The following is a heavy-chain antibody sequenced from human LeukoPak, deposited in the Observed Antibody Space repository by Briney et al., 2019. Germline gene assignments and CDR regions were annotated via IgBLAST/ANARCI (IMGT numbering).Heavy chain of an antibody. J-gene: IGHJ5*02. V-gene: IGHV3-64*01. Sequence: GGSLRLSCAASGFTFSSYAMHWVRQAPGKGLEYVSAISSNGGSTYYANSVKGRFTISRDNSKNTPYLQMGSLRAEDMAVYYCARGGGELFLLNWFDPWGQGTLVTVSS. CDR1: GFTFSSYA. D-gene: IGHD3-10*01. CDR3: ARGGGELFLLNWFDP. CDR2: ISSNGGST.